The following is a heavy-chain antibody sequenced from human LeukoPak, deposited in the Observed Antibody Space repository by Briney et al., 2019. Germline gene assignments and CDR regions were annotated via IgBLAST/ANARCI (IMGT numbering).Heavy chain of an antibody. CDR2: IKQDGSEK. V-gene: IGHV3-7*01. Sequence: GGSLRLSCAASGFTFSSYWMSWVRQAPGKGLEWEANIKQDGSEKYYVDSVKGRFTISRDNAKNTLYLQMNSLRAEDTAVYYCAKEIQEMGYYYDSSGLPDWGQGTLVTVSS. D-gene: IGHD3-22*01. J-gene: IGHJ4*02. CDR3: AKEIQEMGYYYDSSGLPD. CDR1: GFTFSSYW.